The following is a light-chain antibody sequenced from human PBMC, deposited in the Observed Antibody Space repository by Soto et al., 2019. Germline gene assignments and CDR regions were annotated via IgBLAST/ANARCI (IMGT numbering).Light chain of an antibody. V-gene: IGLV2-14*01. J-gene: IGLJ1*01. CDR3: SSYTTSFTQV. CDR1: SSDIGRYNY. CDR2: EVS. Sequence: QSALTQPASVSGSPGQSITISCTGTSSDIGRYNYVSWYQQHPGKVPKLLISEVSNRPSGVSNRFSGSKSGNTASLTISGLQSEDEAAYYCSSYTTSFTQVFGTGTKLTVL.